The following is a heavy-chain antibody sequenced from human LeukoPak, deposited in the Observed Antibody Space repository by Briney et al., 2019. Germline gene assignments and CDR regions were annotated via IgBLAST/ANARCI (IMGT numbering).Heavy chain of an antibody. CDR3: ARTYYDILTGYNPYYDY. J-gene: IGHJ4*02. V-gene: IGHV3-21*01. CDR1: GFTFSNYS. D-gene: IGHD3-9*01. CDR2: ITSSSTSM. Sequence: PGGSLRLSCAASGFTFSNYSMNWVRQAPGKGLEWVSSITSSSTSMYYADSVKGRFTISRDNAKNSLYLQMISLRAEDTAVYYCARTYYDILTGYNPYYDYWGQGTLVTVSS.